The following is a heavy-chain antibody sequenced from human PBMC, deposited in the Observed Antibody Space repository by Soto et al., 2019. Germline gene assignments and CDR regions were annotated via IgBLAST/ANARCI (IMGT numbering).Heavy chain of an antibody. J-gene: IGHJ6*02. CDR1: GFSLSLSMSGMR. V-gene: IGHV2-70*04. CDR3: ARTLRRDGYKYGMDV. CDR2: IDWDNDK. Sequence: SGPTLVNPTQTLTLTCTFSGFSLSLSMSGMRVSWIRQPPGKALEWLARIDWDNDKFYSTSLKTRLTVYKDTSKNQVVLTMTNMDPVDTATYYCARTLRRDGYKYGMDVWGQGTTVTVS.